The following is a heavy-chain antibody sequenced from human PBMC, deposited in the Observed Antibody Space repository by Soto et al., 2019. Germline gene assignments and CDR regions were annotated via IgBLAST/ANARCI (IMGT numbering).Heavy chain of an antibody. CDR3: SKDVRGYDFWSGLRPADYCYYGMDV. Sequence: GGSLRLSCAASGFTFSSYAMHWVRQAPGKGLEWVAVISYDGSNKYYADSVKGRFTISRDNSKNTLYLQMNSLRAEDTAVYYCSKDVRGYDFWSGLRPADYCYYGMDVWGQGTTVTVSS. J-gene: IGHJ6*02. V-gene: IGHV3-30*04. CDR1: GFTFSSYA. D-gene: IGHD3-3*01. CDR2: ISYDGSNK.